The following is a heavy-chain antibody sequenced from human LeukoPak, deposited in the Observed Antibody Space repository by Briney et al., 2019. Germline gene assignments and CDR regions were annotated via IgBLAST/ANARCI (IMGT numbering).Heavy chain of an antibody. D-gene: IGHD6-13*01. Sequence: GRSLRLSCAASGFTFRSYGMHWVRQAPGKGLEWVAVISYDGSNKYYADSVKGRFTISRDNSKNTLYLQMNNLRAEDTAVYYCATARQYSNSWYSDYWGQGTLVTVSS. V-gene: IGHV3-30*03. J-gene: IGHJ4*02. CDR2: ISYDGSNK. CDR3: ATARQYSNSWYSDY. CDR1: GFTFRSYG.